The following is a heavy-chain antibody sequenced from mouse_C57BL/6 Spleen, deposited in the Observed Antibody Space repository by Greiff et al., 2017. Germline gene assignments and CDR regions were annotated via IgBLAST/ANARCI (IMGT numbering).Heavy chain of an antibody. V-gene: IGHV1-81*01. J-gene: IGHJ3*01. CDR2: IYPRSGNT. Sequence: QVQLKQSGAELARPGASVKLSCKASGYTFTSYGISWVKQRTGQGLEWIGEIYPRSGNTYYNEKFKGKATLTADKSSSTAYMELRSLTSEDSAVYFCARSPDGLRAYWGQGTLVTVSA. CDR1: GYTFTSYG. CDR3: ARSPDGLRAY. D-gene: IGHD1-1*01.